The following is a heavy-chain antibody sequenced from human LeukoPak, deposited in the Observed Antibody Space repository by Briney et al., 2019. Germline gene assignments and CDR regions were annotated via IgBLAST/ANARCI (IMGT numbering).Heavy chain of an antibody. Sequence: PSETLSLTCTVSGVSISSYYLSWIRQPAGKGLEWIGYIYYGGSTDYNPSLKSRVTISKDTSKTQFSLRLSSVTAADTAVYYCARARLDSSGRFDYWGQGTLVTVSS. D-gene: IGHD3-22*01. V-gene: IGHV4-59*01. CDR2: IYYGGST. J-gene: IGHJ4*02. CDR1: GVSISSYY. CDR3: ARARLDSSGRFDY.